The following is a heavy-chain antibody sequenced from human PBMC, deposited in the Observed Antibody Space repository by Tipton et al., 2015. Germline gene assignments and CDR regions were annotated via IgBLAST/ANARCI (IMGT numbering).Heavy chain of an antibody. J-gene: IGHJ4*02. Sequence: SLRLSCAASRETFTTYYINWVRQAPGKGLEWVSAISSSGRYTYLADSVRGRFTMSRGDGMGSVFLEMNNLRAEDTAVYFCARDRNDYGDYHIDYWGQGTLVTVSS. CDR2: ISSSGRYT. CDR1: RETFTTYY. CDR3: ARDRNDYGDYHIDY. V-gene: IGHV3-21*01. D-gene: IGHD4-17*01.